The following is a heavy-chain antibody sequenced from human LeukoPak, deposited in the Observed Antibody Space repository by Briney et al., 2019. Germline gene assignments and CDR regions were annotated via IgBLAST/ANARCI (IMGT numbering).Heavy chain of an antibody. V-gene: IGHV4-39*01. CDR3: ARVLRGYSYYFDY. CDR1: GGSISSSSYY. J-gene: IGHJ4*02. CDR2: IYYSGST. Sequence: SETLSLTCTVSGGSISSSSYYWGWIRQPPGKGLEWIGSIYYSGSTYYNPSLKSRVTISVDTSKNQFSLKLSPVTAADTAVYYCARVLRGYSYYFDYWGQGTLVIVSS. D-gene: IGHD2-15*01.